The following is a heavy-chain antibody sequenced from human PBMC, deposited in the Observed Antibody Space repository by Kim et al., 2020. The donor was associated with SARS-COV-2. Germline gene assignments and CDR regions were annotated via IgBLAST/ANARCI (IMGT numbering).Heavy chain of an antibody. V-gene: IGHV4-30-4*01. CDR2: IYYSGST. CDR1: GGSISSGDYY. Sequence: SETLSLTCTVSGGSISSGDYYWSWIRQPPGKGLEWIGYIYYSGSTYYNPSLKSRVTISVDTSKNQFSLKLSSVTAADTAVYYCARAPTLRYSSSWGRFDYWGQGTLVTVSS. J-gene: IGHJ4*02. CDR3: ARAPTLRYSSSWGRFDY. D-gene: IGHD6-13*01.